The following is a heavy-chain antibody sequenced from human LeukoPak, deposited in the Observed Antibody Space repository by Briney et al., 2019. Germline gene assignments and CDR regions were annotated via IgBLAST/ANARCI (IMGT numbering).Heavy chain of an antibody. CDR3: ASFYDFWSGSSDY. D-gene: IGHD3-3*01. V-gene: IGHV3-7*01. CDR1: GFTFSIYW. CDR2: IKQDGSEK. Sequence: PGGSLRLSCAASGFTFSIYWMRWVRQAPGKGLEWVANIKQDGSEKYYVDSVKGRFTISRDNAKNSLYLQMNSLRAEDTAVYYCASFYDFWSGSSDYWGQGTLVTVSS. J-gene: IGHJ4*02.